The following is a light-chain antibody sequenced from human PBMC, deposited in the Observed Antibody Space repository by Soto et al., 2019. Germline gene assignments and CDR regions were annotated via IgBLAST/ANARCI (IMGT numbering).Light chain of an antibody. CDR2: GAS. CDR1: QSVSSSL. CDR3: QQYGGSPMYT. J-gene: IGKJ2*01. Sequence: EIVLTQSPGTLSLSPGERATLSCRACQSVSSSLLAWYQQKPGQGPRLLIYGASNRATGVPDRFSGSGSGTDFTLTIRSLEPEDFAVYYCQQYGGSPMYTFGQGTKLEIK. V-gene: IGKV3-20*01.